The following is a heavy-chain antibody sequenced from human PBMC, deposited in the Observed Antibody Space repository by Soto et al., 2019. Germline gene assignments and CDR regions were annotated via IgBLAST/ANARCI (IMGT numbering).Heavy chain of an antibody. J-gene: IGHJ4*02. CDR2: ISDSGISI. V-gene: IGHV3-23*01. CDR1: GFAFYNYA. Sequence: EEQLLESGGGLIQPGGSLRLSCAASGFAFYNYAMAWVRQAPGKGLEWVSGISDSGISIYYTDSVKGRFTISRDNSKNTLFLQMDSLRGEDTALYYCAKDARRTGLRGQWVGWGQGTLVTVSS. CDR3: AKDARRTGLRGQWVG. D-gene: IGHD1-26*01.